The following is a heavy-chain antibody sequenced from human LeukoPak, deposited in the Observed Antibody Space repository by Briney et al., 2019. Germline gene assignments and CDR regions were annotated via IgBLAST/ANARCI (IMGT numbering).Heavy chain of an antibody. V-gene: IGHV3-30*18. J-gene: IGHJ5*02. CDR1: GFTISSHG. CDR2: IAYHGNTE. D-gene: IGHD6-19*01. Sequence: PGTSLRLSCAVSGFTISSHGMHWVRQAPGKGPEWVAMIAYHGNTEYYGDSVKGRFTISRDNSKNTLYLQMGSLRAEDTAVYHCAKDWGSGGWYNYFDPWGQGTLVTVSS. CDR3: AKDWGSGGWYNYFDP.